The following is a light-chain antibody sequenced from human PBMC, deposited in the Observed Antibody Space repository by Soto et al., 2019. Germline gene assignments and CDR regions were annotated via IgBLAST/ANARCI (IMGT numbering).Light chain of an antibody. CDR3: MQALQTPWT. CDR2: LGS. Sequence: DIVMTQSPLSLPVTPVEPASISCRSSQSLLHSNGYYYLDWYLQKPGQSPQVLIYLGSHRASGVPDRLSGSGSGTDFTLKISRVEAEDVGVSYCMQALQTPWTFGKGTKVEVK. J-gene: IGKJ1*01. CDR1: QSLLHSNGYYY. V-gene: IGKV2-28*01.